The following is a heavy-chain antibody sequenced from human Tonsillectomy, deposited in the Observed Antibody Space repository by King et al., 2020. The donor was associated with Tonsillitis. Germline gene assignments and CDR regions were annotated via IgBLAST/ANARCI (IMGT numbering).Heavy chain of an antibody. CDR2: IIPPFGTA. V-gene: IGHV1-69*01. J-gene: IGHJ6*03. CDR3: ARAHSSGYWAYNYYMDV. D-gene: IGHD3-22*01. CDR1: GGSFSSYA. Sequence: VQLVESGAEVKKPGSSVKVSCKASGGSFSSYAISWVRQAPGQGLEWMGGIIPPFGTANYAQKFQGRVTITADESQSTAYMELSSLRSEDTAVYYCARAHSSGYWAYNYYMDVWGKGTTVTVSS.